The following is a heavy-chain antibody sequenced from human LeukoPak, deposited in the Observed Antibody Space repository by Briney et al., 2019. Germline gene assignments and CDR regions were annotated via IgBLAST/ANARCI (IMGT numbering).Heavy chain of an antibody. CDR1: GFTLSSYN. J-gene: IGHJ6*02. CDR3: ARGGGLDV. Sequence: GGSLRLSCAASGFTLSSYNMNWVRQAPGKGLECVSYISSSSRTIYYADSVKGRFTISRDNAKNSLYLQMSNLRAEDTAVYFCARGGGLDVWGQGATVTVSS. CDR2: ISSSSRTI. D-gene: IGHD3-16*01. V-gene: IGHV3-48*04.